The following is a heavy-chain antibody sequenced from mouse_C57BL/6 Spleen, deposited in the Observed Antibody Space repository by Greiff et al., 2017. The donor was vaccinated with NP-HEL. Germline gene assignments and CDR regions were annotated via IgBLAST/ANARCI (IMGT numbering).Heavy chain of an antibody. D-gene: IGHD1-1*01. V-gene: IGHV1-69*01. CDR1: GYTFTSYW. Sequence: QVQLQQPGAELVMPGASVKLSCKASGYTFTSYWMHWVKQRPGQGLEWIGEIDPSDSYTNYNQKFKGKSTLTVDKSSSTAYMQLSSLTSEDSVVYYCARHWGSSQYYFDYWGQGTTLTVSS. CDR3: ARHWGSSQYYFDY. J-gene: IGHJ2*01. CDR2: IDPSDSYT.